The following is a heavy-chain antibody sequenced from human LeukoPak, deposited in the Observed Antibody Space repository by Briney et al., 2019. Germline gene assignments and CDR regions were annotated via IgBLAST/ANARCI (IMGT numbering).Heavy chain of an antibody. CDR1: GFTFSSYA. J-gene: IGHJ4*02. V-gene: IGHV3-23*01. Sequence: GGSLRLSCAASGFTFSSYAMSWVRQAPGKGLEWVSVISGSGVSTYYADSVKGWFTISRDNSKNTLYLQMNSLRAEDTAVYYCTNGDEITFGGLIVIQPTDYWGQGTLVTVSS. CDR3: TNGDEITFGGLIVIQPTDY. CDR2: ISGSGVST. D-gene: IGHD3-16*02.